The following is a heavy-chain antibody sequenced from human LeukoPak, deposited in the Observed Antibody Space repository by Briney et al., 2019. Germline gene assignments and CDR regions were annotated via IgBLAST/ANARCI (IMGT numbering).Heavy chain of an antibody. CDR2: INHSGST. CDR3: ARERNYCSSTSCYGFFDY. Sequence: SETLSLTCAVYGGSFSGYYWSWIHQPPGKGLEWIGEINHSGSTNYNPSLKSRVTISVDTSKNQFSLKLSSVTAADTAVYYCARERNYCSSTSCYGFFDYWGQGTLVTVSS. J-gene: IGHJ4*02. V-gene: IGHV4-34*01. D-gene: IGHD2-2*01. CDR1: GGSFSGYY.